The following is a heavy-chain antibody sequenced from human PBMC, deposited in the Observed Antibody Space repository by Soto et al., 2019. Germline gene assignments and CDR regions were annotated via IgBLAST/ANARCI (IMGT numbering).Heavy chain of an antibody. J-gene: IGHJ4*02. D-gene: IGHD6-13*01. Sequence: QLPLQESGPGLVKPSETLSLTCTVSGGSISSSSYYWGWIRQPPGKGLEWIGSIYYSGSTYYNPSLKSRVTISVDTSKNQFSLKLSSVTAADTAVYYCARFVAAEDNYFDYWGQGTLVTVSS. CDR1: GGSISSSSYY. V-gene: IGHV4-39*01. CDR3: ARFVAAEDNYFDY. CDR2: IYYSGST.